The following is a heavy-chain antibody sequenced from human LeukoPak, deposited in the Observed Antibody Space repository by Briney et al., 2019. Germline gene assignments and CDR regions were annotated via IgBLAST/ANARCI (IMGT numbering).Heavy chain of an antibody. CDR2: IYDSGST. D-gene: IGHD3-10*01. CDR1: GGSISSYY. V-gene: IGHV4-39*01. Sequence: TSETLSLTCTVSGGSISSYYWSWIRQPPGKGLEWIGSIYDSGSTYYNPSLKSRVTISVDTSKNQFSLKLNSVTAADTAVYYCARHYGPWGQGTLVTVSS. CDR3: ARHYGP. J-gene: IGHJ5*02.